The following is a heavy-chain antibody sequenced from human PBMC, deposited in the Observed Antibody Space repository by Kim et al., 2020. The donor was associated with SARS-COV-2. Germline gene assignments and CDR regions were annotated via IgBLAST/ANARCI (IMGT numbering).Heavy chain of an antibody. CDR3: ARATLYSSSYYFDY. V-gene: IGHV4-59*13. CDR1: GGSISSYY. D-gene: IGHD6-6*01. Sequence: SETLSLTCTVSGGSISSYYWSWIRQPPGKGLEWIGYIYYSGSTNYNPSLKSRVTISVDTSKNQFSLKLSSVTAADTAVYYCARATLYSSSYYFDYWGQGTLVTVSS. CDR2: IYYSGST. J-gene: IGHJ4*02.